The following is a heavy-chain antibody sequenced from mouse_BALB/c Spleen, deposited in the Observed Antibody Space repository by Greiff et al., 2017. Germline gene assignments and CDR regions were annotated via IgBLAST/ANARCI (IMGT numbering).Heavy chain of an antibody. CDR3: ACYDGYFPLDY. CDR2: ISYDGSN. D-gene: IGHD2-3*01. V-gene: IGHV3-6*02. Sequence: EVQLQESGPGLVKPSQSLSLTCSVTGYSFTSGYYWNWIRQFPGNKLEWMGYISYDGSNNYNPSLKNRISITRDTSKNQFFLKLNSVTTEDTATYYCACYDGYFPLDYWGQGTTLTVSS. CDR1: GYSFTSGYY. J-gene: IGHJ2*01.